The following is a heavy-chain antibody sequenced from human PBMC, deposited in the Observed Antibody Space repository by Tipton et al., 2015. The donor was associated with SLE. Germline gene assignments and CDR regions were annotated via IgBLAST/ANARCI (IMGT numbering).Heavy chain of an antibody. J-gene: IGHJ2*01. V-gene: IGHV4-39*07. CDR3: ARPRGYSRSDWYFDL. CDR2: VSYSEST. D-gene: IGHD3-22*01. CDR1: GGSISSSSYY. Sequence: TLSLTCTVSGGSISSSSYYWGWIRQAPGKGLEWIGSVSYSESTYYNPSFKSRVTVSIDTSKNQFSLRLSSVTAADTAVYYCARPRGYSRSDWYFDLWGRGPLVTVSS.